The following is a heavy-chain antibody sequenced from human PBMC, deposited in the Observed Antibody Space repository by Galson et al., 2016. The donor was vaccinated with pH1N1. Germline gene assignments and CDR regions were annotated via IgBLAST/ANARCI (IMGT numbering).Heavy chain of an antibody. CDR2: ISYDGSNK. CDR1: GFTFSSYA. J-gene: IGHJ4*02. CDR3: AREASGSYYTFDY. D-gene: IGHD1-26*01. Sequence: PRLSCAASGFTFSSYAMHWVRQAPGKGLEWVAVISYDGSNKYYADSVKGRFTISRDNSKNTLFLQMNSLRAEDTAVSYCAREASGSYYTFDYWGQGTLVTVSS. V-gene: IGHV3-30-3*01.